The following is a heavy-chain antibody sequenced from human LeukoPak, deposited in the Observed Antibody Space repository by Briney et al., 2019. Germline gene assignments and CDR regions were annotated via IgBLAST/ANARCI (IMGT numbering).Heavy chain of an antibody. Sequence: SETLSLTCTVSGGSISSYYWSWIRQPPGKGLEWIGYIYHSGSTYYNPSLKSRVTISVDRSKNQFALKLSSVTAADTAVYYCARVSDYYDSSGYSDLGMDVWGQGTTVTVSS. CDR2: IYHSGST. V-gene: IGHV4-59*12. CDR1: GGSISSYY. CDR3: ARVSDYYDSSGYSDLGMDV. D-gene: IGHD3-22*01. J-gene: IGHJ6*02.